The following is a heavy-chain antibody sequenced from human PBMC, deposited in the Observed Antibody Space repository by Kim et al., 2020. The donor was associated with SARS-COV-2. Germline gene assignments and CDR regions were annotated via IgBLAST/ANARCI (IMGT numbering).Heavy chain of an antibody. D-gene: IGHD2-15*01. Sequence: GGSLRLSCAASGFTFSSYWMHWVRQAPGKGLVWVSRINSDGSSTSYADSVKGRFTISRDNAKNTLYLQMNSLRAEDTAVYYCARGGGYCSGGSCYSEGWFDPWGQGTLVTVSS. CDR2: INSDGSST. V-gene: IGHV3-74*01. CDR3: ARGGGYCSGGSCYSEGWFDP. CDR1: GFTFSSYW. J-gene: IGHJ5*02.